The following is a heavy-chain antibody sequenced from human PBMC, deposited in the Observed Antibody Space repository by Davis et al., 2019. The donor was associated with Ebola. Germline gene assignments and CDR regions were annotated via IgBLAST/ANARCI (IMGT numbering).Heavy chain of an antibody. CDR2: MYHSGST. J-gene: IGHJ4*02. Sequence: MPSETLSLTCTVSGGSISPYHWSWIRQPPGKGLERIGYMYHSGSTFYNPSLKSRVSISVDRSKNQFSLKLSSVTAADTAVYYCAGYGDYFLGWGQGTLVTVSS. V-gene: IGHV4-59*04. CDR3: AGYGDYFLG. D-gene: IGHD4-17*01. CDR1: GGSISPYH.